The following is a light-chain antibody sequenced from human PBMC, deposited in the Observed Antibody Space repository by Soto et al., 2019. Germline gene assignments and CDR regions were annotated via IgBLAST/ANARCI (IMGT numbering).Light chain of an antibody. CDR1: QSLFYSPNNKNY. CDR3: QQSYGTPRT. V-gene: IGKV4-1*01. CDR2: WAS. J-gene: IGKJ1*01. Sequence: DIVMTQSPDSLAVSLGERATINCKSSQSLFYSPNNKNYLAWYQQKPGQPPKLLIYWASARQPGVPDRFGGSGSGTDFTLTLSSLQADDVAVYYCQQSYGTPRTFGQGTEVEIK.